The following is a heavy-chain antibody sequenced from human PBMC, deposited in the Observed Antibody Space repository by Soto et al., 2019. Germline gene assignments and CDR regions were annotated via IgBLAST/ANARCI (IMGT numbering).Heavy chain of an antibody. CDR1: GGSVSSGSYY. CDR3: ARGQNTPLPQWLGLYYYGMDV. Sequence: SETLSLTCTVSGGSVSSGSYYWSWIRQPPGKGLEWIGEINHSGSTNYNPSLKSRVTISVDTSKNQFSLKLSSVTAADTAVYYCARGQNTPLPQWLGLYYYGMDVWGQGTTVTVS. D-gene: IGHD6-19*01. CDR2: INHSGST. V-gene: IGHV4-39*07. J-gene: IGHJ6*02.